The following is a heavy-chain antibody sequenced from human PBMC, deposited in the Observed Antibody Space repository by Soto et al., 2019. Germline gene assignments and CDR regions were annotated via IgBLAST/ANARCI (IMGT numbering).Heavy chain of an antibody. CDR3: ARAYYDYVWGSYRRLYFDY. CDR2: IYYSGST. CDR1: GGSISSSGYY. J-gene: IGHJ4*02. V-gene: IGHV4-31*03. Sequence: SETLSLTCTVSGGSISSSGYYWSWIRQHPGKGLEWIGYIYYSGSTYYNPSLKSRVTISVDTSKNQFSLKLSSVTAADTAVYYCARAYYDYVWGSYRRLYFDYWGQGTLVTVSS. D-gene: IGHD3-16*02.